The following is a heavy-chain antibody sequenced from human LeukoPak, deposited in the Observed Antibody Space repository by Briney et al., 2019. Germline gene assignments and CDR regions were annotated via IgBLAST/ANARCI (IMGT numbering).Heavy chain of an antibody. J-gene: IGHJ4*02. D-gene: IGHD5-12*01. CDR3: ARAVYSGYDWGDFDY. V-gene: IGHV1-2*02. Sequence: ASVKVSCKASGYTFTSYGISWVRQAPGQGLEWMGWINPNSGGTNYAQKFQGRVTMTRDTSISTAYMELSRLRSDDTAVYYCARAVYSGYDWGDFDYWGQGTLVTVSS. CDR1: GYTFTSYG. CDR2: INPNSGGT.